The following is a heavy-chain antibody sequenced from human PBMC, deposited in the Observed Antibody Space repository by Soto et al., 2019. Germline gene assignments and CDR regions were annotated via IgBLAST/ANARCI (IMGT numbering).Heavy chain of an antibody. CDR2: IYHSGST. D-gene: IGHD1-1*01. J-gene: IGHJ4*02. Sequence: QVQLQESGPGLVKPSETLSLTCTVSGDSISSYYLNWIRQPPGKGLEWIGYIYHSGSTYYNPSLTSRVTISIDTSKNQFSLKLSSVTAADTAVYYCASGRWLQLPGYWGQGTLVTVSS. V-gene: IGHV4-59*01. CDR1: GDSISSYY. CDR3: ASGRWLQLPGY.